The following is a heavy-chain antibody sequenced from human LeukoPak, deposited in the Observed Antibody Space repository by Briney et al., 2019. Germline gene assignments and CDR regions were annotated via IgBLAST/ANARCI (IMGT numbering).Heavy chain of an antibody. Sequence: SETLSLTCTVSGGSISSSSYYWSWIRQPPGKGLEWIGYIYYSGSTNYNPSLKSRVTISVDTSKNQFSLKLSSVTAADTAVYYCARLGFIPWYYYDSSGYYFFDYWGQGTLVTVSS. CDR1: GGSISSSSYY. V-gene: IGHV4-61*05. D-gene: IGHD3-22*01. J-gene: IGHJ4*02. CDR2: IYYSGST. CDR3: ARLGFIPWYYYDSSGYYFFDY.